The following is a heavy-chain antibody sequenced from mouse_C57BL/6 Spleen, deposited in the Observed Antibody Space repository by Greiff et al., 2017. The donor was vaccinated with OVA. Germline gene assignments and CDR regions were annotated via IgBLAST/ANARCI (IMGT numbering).Heavy chain of an antibody. CDR3: VRDLYDCSSSAHLDY. V-gene: IGHV10-3*01. CDR1: GFTFNTYA. D-gene: IGHD1-1*01. J-gene: IGHJ2*01. Sequence: EAGGGLVQPKGSLKLSCAASGFTFNTYAMHWVRQAPGKGLEWVARIRSKSSNYATYYADSVKDRFTISRDDSQTMLYLQMNNLKTEDTAVYYCVRDLYDCSSSAHLDYWGQGTTLTVSS. CDR2: IRSKSSNYAT.